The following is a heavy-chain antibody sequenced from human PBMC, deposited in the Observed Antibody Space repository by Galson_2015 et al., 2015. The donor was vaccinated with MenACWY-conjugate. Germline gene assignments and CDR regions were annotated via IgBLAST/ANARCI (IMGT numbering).Heavy chain of an antibody. Sequence: SLRLSCAASGFTFSSYAMSWVRQAPGRGLEWVSSVSGSGGSTYYADSVNGRFTISRDNSKNSLYLQMNSLRAEDTAVYFCAKVPASIKRIYFDYWGQGTPVTVSS. V-gene: IGHV3-23*01. CDR3: AKVPASIKRIYFDY. CDR2: VSGSGGST. J-gene: IGHJ4*02. CDR1: GFTFSSYA. D-gene: IGHD2-2*02.